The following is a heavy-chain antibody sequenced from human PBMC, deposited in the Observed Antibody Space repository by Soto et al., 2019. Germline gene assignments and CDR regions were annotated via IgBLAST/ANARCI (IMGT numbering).Heavy chain of an antibody. Sequence: PSQTLSLTCAISGDSVSSKDAAWNWIRQSPSRGLEWLGRTYYRSKWYSEYAISVRGRITINPDTSKNHLSLQLNPVTPEDTAVYYCARTEGYFNLWGQGTLVTVSS. V-gene: IGHV6-1*01. CDR1: GDSVSSKDAA. CDR3: ARTEGYFNL. J-gene: IGHJ1*01. CDR2: TYYRSKWYS.